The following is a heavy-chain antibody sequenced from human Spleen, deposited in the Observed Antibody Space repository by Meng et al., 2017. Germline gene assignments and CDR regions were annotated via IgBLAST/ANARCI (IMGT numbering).Heavy chain of an antibody. CDR1: GGSISSSNW. V-gene: IGHV4-4*02. J-gene: IGHJ5*02. CDR2: IYHSGST. Sequence: VRLKESGRGMVKLSGTLSLSCAVSGGSISSSNWWSWVRQPTGKGLEWIGEIYHSGSTNYNPSLKSRVTISVDKSKNQFSLKLSSVTAADTAVYYCARDGVVGAVNWVDPWGQGTLVTVSS. D-gene: IGHD1-26*01. CDR3: ARDGVVGAVNWVDP.